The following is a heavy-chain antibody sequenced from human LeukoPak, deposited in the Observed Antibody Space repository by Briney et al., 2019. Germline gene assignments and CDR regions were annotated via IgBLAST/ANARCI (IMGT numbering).Heavy chain of an antibody. V-gene: IGHV3-30*02. D-gene: IGHD6-19*01. CDR3: AKEKSSGWHDAFDI. J-gene: IGHJ3*02. Sequence: PGGSLRLSCAASAFTFSSYAMHWVRQAPGKGLEWVAFIRYDGTNKYYADSVKGRFTISGDDSKNTLYLQMSSLRAEDTAVYYCAKEKSSGWHDAFDIGGQGTTVSVSS. CDR2: IRYDGTNK. CDR1: AFTFSSYA.